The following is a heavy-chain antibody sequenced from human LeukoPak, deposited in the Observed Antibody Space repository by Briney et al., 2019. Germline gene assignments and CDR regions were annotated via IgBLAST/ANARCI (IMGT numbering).Heavy chain of an antibody. D-gene: IGHD5-18*01. V-gene: IGHV3-9*01. CDR1: GFTFDDYA. CDR2: ISWNSGSI. CDR3: AKDMGYSYGLNYFDY. Sequence: PGRSLRLSCAASGFTFDDYAMHWVRQAPGKGLEWVSGISWNSGSIGYADSVKGRFTISRDNAKNSLYLQMNSLRAEDTALYYCAKDMGYSYGLNYFDYWGQGTLVTVSS. J-gene: IGHJ4*02.